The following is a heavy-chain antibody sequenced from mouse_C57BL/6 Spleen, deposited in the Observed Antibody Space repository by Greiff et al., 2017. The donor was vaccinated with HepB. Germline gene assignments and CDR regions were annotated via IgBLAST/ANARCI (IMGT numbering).Heavy chain of an antibody. D-gene: IGHD1-1*01. CDR3: ARWGGTLTTVVALPLDY. CDR2: IYPRSGNT. Sequence: VQLQQSGAELARPGASVKLSCKASGYTFTSYGISWVKQRTGQGLEWIGEIYPRSGNTYYNEKFKGKATLTADKSSSTAYMELRSLTSEDSAVYFCARWGGTLTTVVALPLDYWGQGTTLTVSS. J-gene: IGHJ2*01. CDR1: GYTFTSYG. V-gene: IGHV1-81*01.